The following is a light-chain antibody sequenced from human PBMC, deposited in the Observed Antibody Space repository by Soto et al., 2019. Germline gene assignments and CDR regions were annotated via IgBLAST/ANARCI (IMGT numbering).Light chain of an antibody. CDR1: QSVTSSH. CDR3: QQYDNWPIT. V-gene: IGKV3-15*01. J-gene: IGKJ5*01. Sequence: EIVLTQSPGTLSLSPGERATLSCRASQSVTSSHLAWYQQKPGQAPRLLIYDTSARATAIPPRFSGSGSGTEFTLTISSLQSEDFAVYYCQQYDNWPITFGQGTRLEIK. CDR2: DTS.